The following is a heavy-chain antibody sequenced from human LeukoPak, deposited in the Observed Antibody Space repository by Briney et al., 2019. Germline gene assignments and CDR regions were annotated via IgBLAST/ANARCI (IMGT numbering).Heavy chain of an antibody. Sequence: GESLKISCKGSGYSFTSYWIGWVRQMPGKGLEWTGIIYPGDSDTRYSPSLQGQITISADRSISTAYLQWSSLKASDTAMYYCARQKSDPLTQGALDIWGQGTMVSVSS. CDR2: IYPGDSDT. J-gene: IGHJ3*02. CDR1: GYSFTSYW. D-gene: IGHD2-21*02. CDR3: ARQKSDPLTQGALDI. V-gene: IGHV5-51*01.